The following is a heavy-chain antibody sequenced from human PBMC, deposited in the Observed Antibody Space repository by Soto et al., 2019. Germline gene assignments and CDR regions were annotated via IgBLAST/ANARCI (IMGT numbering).Heavy chain of an antibody. CDR3: ARRGGGDYLFDS. CDR2: INPNSGGT. V-gene: IGHV1-2*02. CDR1: GYTFSDYY. Sequence: ASVKVSCKASGYTFSDYYIHWVRQAPGQGLEWMGWINPNSGGTKYAPKFQGGVTMTRDTSITTAYMELSRLRSGDTAVYFCARRGGGDYLFDSWGQGILVTVSS. D-gene: IGHD4-17*01. J-gene: IGHJ4*02.